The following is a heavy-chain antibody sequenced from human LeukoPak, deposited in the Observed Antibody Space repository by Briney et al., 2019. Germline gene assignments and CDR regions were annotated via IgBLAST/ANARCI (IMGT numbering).Heavy chain of an antibody. J-gene: IGHJ6*02. Sequence: SETLSLTCTVSGGSIRSYYWSWIRQPPGKGLEWIGYIYYSGSTNYNPSLKSRVTISVDTSKNQFYLKLSSVTAADTAVYYCARHSFDYDMLTGNPNYYYGMDVWGQGTTVTVSS. V-gene: IGHV4-59*01. D-gene: IGHD3-9*01. CDR2: IYYSGST. CDR1: GGSIRSYY. CDR3: ARHSFDYDMLTGNPNYYYGMDV.